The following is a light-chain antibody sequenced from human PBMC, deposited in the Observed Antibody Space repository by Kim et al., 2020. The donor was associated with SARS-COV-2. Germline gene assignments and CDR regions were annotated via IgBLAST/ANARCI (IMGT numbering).Light chain of an antibody. CDR2: GTS. V-gene: IGKV3-20*01. Sequence: EIVLTQSPGTLSLSPGERATLSCRASQSVASNQLAWFQQKPGQARRLLVYGTSSSATVIPNRCSGSGSGTDFTLTISRLECEDCAIYFCQQYDWPPYTFGQGTKLEI. CDR3: QQYDWPPYT. J-gene: IGKJ2*01. CDR1: QSVASNQ.